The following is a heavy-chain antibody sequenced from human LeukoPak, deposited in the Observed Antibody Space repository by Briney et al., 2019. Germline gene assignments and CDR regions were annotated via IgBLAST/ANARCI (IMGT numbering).Heavy chain of an antibody. Sequence: SQTLSLPCALSGDHVSRIMATRHWIRQSPSRGLEWLGRTYYRSKWDNDYPVSVKSRITINPDTSKNQFSLQLNSVTPEDTAVYYCARGHYRYFAMWAGGPLVTVSS. CDR2: TYYRSKWDN. D-gene: IGHD5-18*01. J-gene: IGHJ2*01. CDR1: GDHVSRIMAT. CDR3: ARGHYRYFAM. V-gene: IGHV6-1*01.